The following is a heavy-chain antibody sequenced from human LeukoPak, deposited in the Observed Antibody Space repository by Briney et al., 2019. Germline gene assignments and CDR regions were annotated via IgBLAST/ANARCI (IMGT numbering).Heavy chain of an antibody. CDR3: ARGNGGYADAFDI. V-gene: IGHV4-30-4*01. Sequence: SQTLSLTCTVSGGSISSGDYYWSWIRQPPGKGLEWIGYIYYSGSTYYNPSLKSRVTISVDTSKNQFSLKLSSVTAADTAVYYCARGNGGYADAFDIWGQGTMVTVS. D-gene: IGHD2-15*01. CDR1: GGSISSGDYY. CDR2: IYYSGST. J-gene: IGHJ3*02.